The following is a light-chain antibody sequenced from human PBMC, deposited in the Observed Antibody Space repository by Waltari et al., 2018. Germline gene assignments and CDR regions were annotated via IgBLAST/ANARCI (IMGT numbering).Light chain of an antibody. CDR2: DVT. CDR1: SSDVRSYNY. V-gene: IGLV2-14*01. CDR3: ASSIPGSPLV. J-gene: IGLJ3*02. Sequence: QSALTQPASVSGSPGQSITISCTGSSSDVRSYNYVSWYQQFPYRAPKLMIYDVTNRSSRVSHRFSGSQSAHSASLHISGLQPDEEAVYYGASSIPGSPLVFGGGTRLTVL.